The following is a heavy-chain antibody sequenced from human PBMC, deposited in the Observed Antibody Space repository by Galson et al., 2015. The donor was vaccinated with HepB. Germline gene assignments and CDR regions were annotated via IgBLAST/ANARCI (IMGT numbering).Heavy chain of an antibody. CDR1: GYTLTELS. Sequence: SVKVSCKVSGYTLTELSMHWVRQAPGKGLEWMGGFDPEDGETIYAQKFQGRVTITADESTSTAYMELSSLRSEDTAVYYCARDPYYYDSSGYYYVSGPFDYWGQGTLVTVSS. V-gene: IGHV1-24*01. CDR3: ARDPYYYDSSGYYYVSGPFDY. J-gene: IGHJ4*02. D-gene: IGHD3-22*01. CDR2: FDPEDGET.